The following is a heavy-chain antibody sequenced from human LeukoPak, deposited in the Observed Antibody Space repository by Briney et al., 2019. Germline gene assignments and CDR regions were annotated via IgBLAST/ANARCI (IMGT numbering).Heavy chain of an antibody. CDR3: ATAAAGTNWFDP. J-gene: IGHJ5*02. CDR2: IYHSGST. V-gene: IGHV4-30-2*01. CDR1: GGSISSGGYS. D-gene: IGHD6-13*01. Sequence: SQTLSLTCAVSGGSISSGGYSWSWIRQPPGKGLEWIGYIYHSGSTYYNPSLKSRVTISVDRSKNQFSLKLSSVTAADTAVYYRATAAAGTNWFDPWGQGTLVTVSS.